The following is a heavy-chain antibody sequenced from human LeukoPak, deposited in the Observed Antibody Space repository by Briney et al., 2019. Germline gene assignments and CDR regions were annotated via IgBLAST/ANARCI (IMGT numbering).Heavy chain of an antibody. CDR2: IKQDGSGK. D-gene: IGHD3-22*01. CDR1: GFTFSSYW. Sequence: PGGSLRLSCAASGFTFSSYWMSWVRQAPGKGLEWVANIKQDGSGKYYVDSVKGRFTISRDNAKNSLYLQMNSLRAEDTAVYYCASGYYDSSGDTADAFDIWGQGTMVTVSS. CDR3: ASGYYDSSGDTADAFDI. V-gene: IGHV3-7*01. J-gene: IGHJ3*02.